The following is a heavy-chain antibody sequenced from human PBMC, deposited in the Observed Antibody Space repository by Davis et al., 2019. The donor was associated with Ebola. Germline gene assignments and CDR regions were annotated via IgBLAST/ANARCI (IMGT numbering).Heavy chain of an antibody. J-gene: IGHJ6*02. CDR1: GFTFSSYA. V-gene: IGHV3-23*01. CDR2: ISGSGGRT. D-gene: IGHD2-2*01. CDR3: AKGICSTTSCYETRYYYAMDV. Sequence: GGSLRLSCAASGFTFSSYAMSWVRQAPGKGLEWVSAISGSGGRTYYADSVKGRFTISRDNSKNTLYLQMNSLRAEDTAVYYCAKGICSTTSCYETRYYYAMDVWGQGTTVTVS.